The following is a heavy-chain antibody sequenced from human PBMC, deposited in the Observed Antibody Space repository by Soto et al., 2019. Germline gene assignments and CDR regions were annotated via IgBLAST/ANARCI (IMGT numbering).Heavy chain of an antibody. D-gene: IGHD3-10*01. J-gene: IGHJ4*02. CDR1: GDTFTFYS. V-gene: IGHV1-69*02. Sequence: QVQLVQSGAEVKRPGSSVKVSCKASGDTFTFYSINWVRQAPGLGLEWMGRINPILSMSNYAQRFQGRVTMAADKSTSTTYMERSSLRSEHTAIYSRASSYGSGYRAFDYWGQGALVTVSS. CDR3: ASSYGSGYRAFDY. CDR2: INPILSMS.